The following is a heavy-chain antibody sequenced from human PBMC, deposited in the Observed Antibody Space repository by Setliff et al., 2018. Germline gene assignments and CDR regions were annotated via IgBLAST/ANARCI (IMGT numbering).Heavy chain of an antibody. CDR3: ARGKMDVVAVAGKYCVMDV. D-gene: IGHD6-19*01. J-gene: IGHJ6*02. CDR1: GYIFSSYG. V-gene: IGHV1-18*01. Sequence: ASVKVSCKASGYIFSSYGISWVRQAPGQGLEWMGWISSYNSDVTNYAQRFQGRITMTTDTSTSTAYMELSSLTVDDTAVYYCARGKMDVVAVAGKYCVMDVWGQGTTVTVSS. CDR2: ISSYNSDVT.